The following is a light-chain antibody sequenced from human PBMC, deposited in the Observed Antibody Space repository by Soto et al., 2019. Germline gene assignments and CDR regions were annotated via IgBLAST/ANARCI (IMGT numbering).Light chain of an antibody. J-gene: IGKJ5*01. V-gene: IGKV3-11*01. CDR3: QQRSNWPPIT. CDR2: DAS. CDR1: QSVSSY. Sequence: EIVLTQSPATLSLSPGERATLSCRASQSVSSYLAWYQQKPGQAPRLLIYDASNRATGIPARFSGSGSGTDFTLTISSLEPEDLAVYYCQQRSNWPPITVGKGTRLEIK.